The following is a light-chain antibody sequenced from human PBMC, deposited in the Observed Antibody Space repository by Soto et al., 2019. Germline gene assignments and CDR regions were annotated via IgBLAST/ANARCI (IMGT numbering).Light chain of an antibody. J-gene: IGKJ4*01. CDR1: QSVSSSY. V-gene: IGKV3D-7*01. Sequence: EIVMTQSPATLSLSPGERATLSCRASQSVSSSYLSWYQQKPGQAPRLLIFGASTRATGIPARFSGSGSGTDFTLTISSLQPEDFAVYYCQQDYHSLTFGGGTRWIS. CDR2: GAS. CDR3: QQDYHSLT.